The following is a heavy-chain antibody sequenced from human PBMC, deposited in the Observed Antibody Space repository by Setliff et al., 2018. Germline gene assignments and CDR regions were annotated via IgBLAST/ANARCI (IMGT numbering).Heavy chain of an antibody. V-gene: IGHV2-70*11. CDR1: GFSLTASGMC. CDR3: ARINMVRGVPPHLDY. Sequence: SGPTLVNPTQTLTLTCAFSGFSLTASGMCMTWIRQPPGKTLEWLARIDWDDAKYYRTSLKTRLTISKDTSKNQVVLTMTNMDPVDTATYYCARINMVRGVPPHLDYWGQGTLVTVSS. D-gene: IGHD3-10*01. CDR2: IDWDDAK. J-gene: IGHJ4*02.